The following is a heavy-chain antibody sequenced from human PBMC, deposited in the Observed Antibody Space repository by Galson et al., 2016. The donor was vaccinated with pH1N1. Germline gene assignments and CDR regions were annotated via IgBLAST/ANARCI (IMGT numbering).Heavy chain of an antibody. Sequence: SETLSLTCAVYGGSLSGHYWSWIRQSPGKGLEWIGEVNHSGSSAYNPSLNGRVAISVDASKQQFSLRLMSVTAADTAVYFCARHSTSGFPGIEVTARRRPFDVWGQGTLVTVSS. J-gene: IGHJ3*01. V-gene: IGHV4-34*01. CDR1: GGSLSGHY. D-gene: IGHD6-19*01. CDR3: ARHSTSGFPGIEVTARRRPFDV. CDR2: VNHSGSS.